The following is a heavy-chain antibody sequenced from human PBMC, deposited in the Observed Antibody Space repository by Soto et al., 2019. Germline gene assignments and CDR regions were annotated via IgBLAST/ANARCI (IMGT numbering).Heavy chain of an antibody. CDR3: AKMPAWYHNFDY. CDR1: GFTFSSYA. V-gene: IGHV3-23*01. CDR2: ISGSGGST. Sequence: EVQLLESGGGLVQPGGSLRLSCAASGFTFSSYAMSWVRQAPGKGLEWVSAISGSGGSTYYADSVKGRFTISRDNSKNTLYQQMNSLRTEDTAVYYCAKMPAWYHNFDYWGQGTLVTVSS. D-gene: IGHD2-2*01. J-gene: IGHJ4*02.